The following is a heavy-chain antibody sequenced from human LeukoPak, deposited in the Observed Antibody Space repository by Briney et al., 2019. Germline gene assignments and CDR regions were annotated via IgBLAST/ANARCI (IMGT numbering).Heavy chain of an antibody. V-gene: IGHV3-20*04. CDR3: ARAYQRLWRDAFDI. J-gene: IGHJ3*02. CDR2: INWNGGST. CDR1: GFTLDDYG. D-gene: IGHD2-2*01. Sequence: RSGGSLRLSCAASGFTLDDYGMSWVRQAPGKGLEWVSGINWNGGSTGYADSVKGRFTISRDNAKNSLFLQMNSLRAEDTALYYCARAYQRLWRDAFDIWGQGTKVTVS.